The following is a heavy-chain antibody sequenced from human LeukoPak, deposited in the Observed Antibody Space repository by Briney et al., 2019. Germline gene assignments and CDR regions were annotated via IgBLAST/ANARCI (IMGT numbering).Heavy chain of an antibody. D-gene: IGHD3-22*01. CDR2: IYSGGST. J-gene: IGHJ4*02. CDR1: GSTVSSNY. Sequence: GGSLRLSCAASGSTVSSNYMSWVRQAPGKGLEWVSVIYSGGSTYYADSVKGRFTISRDNSKNTLYLQMNSLRAEDTAVYYCARASSGYYFFDYWGQGTLVTVSS. V-gene: IGHV3-53*01. CDR3: ARASSGYYFFDY.